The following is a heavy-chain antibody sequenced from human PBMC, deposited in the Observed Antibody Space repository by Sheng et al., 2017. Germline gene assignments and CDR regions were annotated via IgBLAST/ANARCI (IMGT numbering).Heavy chain of an antibody. CDR1: GFTFSSYE. J-gene: IGHJ6*02. CDR3: ARDGYCSSTSCYGLGHYYYYGMDV. D-gene: IGHD2-2*01. V-gene: IGHV3-48*03. Sequence: EVQLVESGGGLVQPGGSLRLSCAASGFTFSSYEMNWVRQAPGKGLEWVSYISSSGSTIYYADSVKGRFTISRDNAKNSLYLQMNSLRAEDTAVYYCARDGYCSSTSCYGLGHYYYYGMDVWGQG. CDR2: ISSSGSTI.